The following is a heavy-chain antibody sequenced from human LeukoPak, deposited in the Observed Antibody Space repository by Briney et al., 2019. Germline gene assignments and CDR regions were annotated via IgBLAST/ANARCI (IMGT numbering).Heavy chain of an antibody. CDR1: GFTVSSNY. Sequence: GGSLRLSCAASGFTVSSNYMSWVRQAPGKGLECVSILYSGGGTYYADSVKGRFTISRDDSKNTLYLQMNSLRAEDTAVYYCARGGYTYGYFDYWGQGTLVTVSS. D-gene: IGHD5-18*01. CDR2: LYSGGGT. CDR3: ARGGYTYGYFDY. V-gene: IGHV3-53*01. J-gene: IGHJ4*02.